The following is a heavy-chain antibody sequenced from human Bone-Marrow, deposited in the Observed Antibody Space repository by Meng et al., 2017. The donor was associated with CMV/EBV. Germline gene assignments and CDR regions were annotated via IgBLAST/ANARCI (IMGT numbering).Heavy chain of an antibody. D-gene: IGHD1-14*01. CDR2: ISSSGSTI. V-gene: IGHV3-11*04. CDR1: GFTFSDYY. Sequence: GESLKISCAASGFTFSDYYMSWIRQAPGKGLEWVSYISSSGSTIYYADSVKGRFTISRDNAKNSLYLQMNILRAEDTAVYYCAREGETGTPFAHWGPGPLVTGSS. J-gene: IGHJ4*02. CDR3: AREGETGTPFAH.